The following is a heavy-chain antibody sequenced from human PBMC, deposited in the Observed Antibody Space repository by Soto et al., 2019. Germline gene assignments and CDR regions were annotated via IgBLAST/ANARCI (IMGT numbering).Heavy chain of an antibody. CDR2: INPNDGNT. CDR1: GYTFTSYH. D-gene: IGHD3-10*01. CDR3: ARGGWTMVRGVTPNAFDI. J-gene: IGHJ3*02. V-gene: IGHV1-46*01. Sequence: ASVKVSCKTSGYTFTSYHLHWVRQAPGEGLEWMGSINPNDGNTSYAQKLQGRVTMTRDTSTSTAYMELRSLRSDDTAVYYCARGGWTMVRGVTPNAFDIWGQGTMVTVSS.